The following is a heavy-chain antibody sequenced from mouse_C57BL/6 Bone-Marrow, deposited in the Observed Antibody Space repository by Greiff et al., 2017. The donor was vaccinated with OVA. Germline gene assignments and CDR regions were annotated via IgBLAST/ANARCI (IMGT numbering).Heavy chain of an antibody. V-gene: IGHV1-52*01. CDR3: ERNDYYYAGWYWYFDV. J-gene: IGHJ1*03. CDR2: IDPSDSET. D-gene: IGHD2-4*01. Sequence: LVGPGSSVKLSCKASGYTFTSYWMHWVKQRPIQGLEWTGNIDPSDSETHSNQKFKNKATLTVDKSSSTAYMQLSRLSSEDSAVYYCERNDYYYAGWYWYFDVWGTGTTVTVSS. CDR1: GYTFTSYW.